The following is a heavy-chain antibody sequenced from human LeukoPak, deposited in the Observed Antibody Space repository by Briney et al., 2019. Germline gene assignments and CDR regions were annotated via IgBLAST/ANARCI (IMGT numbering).Heavy chain of an antibody. D-gene: IGHD5-12*01. J-gene: IGHJ4*02. CDR1: VYTFTGYY. Sequence: ASVKVSCKASVYTFTGYYMHAVRQAPGQGLEWMGWINPNSGGTNYAQKFQGRVTMSRDTSISTDYMELSRLRSDDTAVYYCARDLVDIVATTYIAFDYWGQGTLVTVSS. CDR3: ARDLVDIVATTYIAFDY. V-gene: IGHV1-2*02. CDR2: INPNSGGT.